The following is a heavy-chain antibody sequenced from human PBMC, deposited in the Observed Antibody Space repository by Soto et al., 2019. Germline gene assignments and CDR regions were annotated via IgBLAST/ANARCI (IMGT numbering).Heavy chain of an antibody. J-gene: IGHJ5*02. CDR1: GFAFSRHA. Sequence: QVQLVESGGGVVQPGRSLRLSCTPSGFAFSRHAMHWVRQAPGKGLEWVAVIWFDGSQKHYADSVKNRFTISRDNSKETLFLQMNNMRAEDPAVYFCAIISVLEGGGFDTWGQGTLVTVS. CDR3: AIISVLEGGGFDT. V-gene: IGHV3-33*01. CDR2: IWFDGSQK. D-gene: IGHD2-21*01.